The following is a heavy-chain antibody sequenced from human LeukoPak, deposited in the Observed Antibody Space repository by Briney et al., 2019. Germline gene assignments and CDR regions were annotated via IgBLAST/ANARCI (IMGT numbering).Heavy chain of an antibody. CDR1: GFTFSSYG. V-gene: IGHV3-30*18. CDR3: AKVGDYFMPDY. D-gene: IGHD3-10*01. J-gene: IGHJ4*02. CDR2: ISNDGSKT. Sequence: GGSLRLSCAASGFTFSSYGMHWVRQAPGKGLEWVAVISNDGSKTYYADSVKGRFTISRDNSKNTLYLQMNSQRAEDTAVYYCAKVGDYFMPDYWGQGTLVTVSS.